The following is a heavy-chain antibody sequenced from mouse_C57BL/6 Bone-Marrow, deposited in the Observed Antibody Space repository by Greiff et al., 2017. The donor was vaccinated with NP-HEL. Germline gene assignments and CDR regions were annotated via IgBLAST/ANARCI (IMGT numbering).Heavy chain of an antibody. V-gene: IGHV1-81*01. D-gene: IGHD2-1*01. CDR2: IYPRSGNT. CDR1: GYTFTSYG. Sequence: VKLMESGAELARPGASVKLSCKASGYTFTSYGISWVKQRTGQGLEWIGEIYPRSGNTYYNEKFKGKATLTADKSSSTAYMELRSLTSEDSAVYFCAGGNYSYYFDYWGQGTTLTVSS. CDR3: AGGNYSYYFDY. J-gene: IGHJ2*01.